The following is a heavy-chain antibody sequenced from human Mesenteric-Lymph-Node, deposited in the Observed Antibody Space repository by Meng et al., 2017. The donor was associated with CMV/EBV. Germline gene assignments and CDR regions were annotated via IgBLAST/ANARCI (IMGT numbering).Heavy chain of an antibody. CDR1: GFTFSSYA. Sequence: GESLKISCAASGFTFSSYAMSWVRQAPGKGLEWVSGISGSGGSTYYADSVKGRFTISRDNSKNTLYLQMNSLRAEDTAVYYCARDNTYGMDVWGHGTTVTVSS. V-gene: IGHV3-23*01. CDR2: ISGSGGST. D-gene: IGHD2/OR15-2a*01. J-gene: IGHJ6*02. CDR3: ARDNTYGMDV.